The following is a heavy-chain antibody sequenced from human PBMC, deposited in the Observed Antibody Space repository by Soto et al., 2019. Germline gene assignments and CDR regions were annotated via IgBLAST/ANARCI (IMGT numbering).Heavy chain of an antibody. V-gene: IGHV4-34*02. CDR2: INHSGGT. J-gene: IGHJ6*02. D-gene: IGHD3-3*02. Sequence: QVQLQQWGAGLLKPSETLSLTCAVYGGSFSGYCWTWIRQAPGKGLEWIGKINHSGGTNYNSSLKNRVTRSVDTATKQFSLILPSVTAADKAVYYCARDGQYYHFWSGYQNEGPDGMDVWGQGSAVTVSS. CDR3: ARDGQYYHFWSGYQNEGPDGMDV. CDR1: GGSFSGYC.